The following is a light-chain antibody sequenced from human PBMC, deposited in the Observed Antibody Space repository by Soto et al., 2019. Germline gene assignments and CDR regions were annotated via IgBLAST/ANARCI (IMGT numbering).Light chain of an antibody. Sequence: IQLPQSPSSLSASVVYRLTITFRSSQDISSALAWYQQKPGKAPKLLMNDASSLESGVPSRFSGSGSGTAFTLTIRSLQPEDFATYYCQQTYSTPPINCGQGTRLEIK. V-gene: IGKV1-13*02. CDR3: QQTYSTPPIN. CDR2: DAS. J-gene: IGKJ5*01. CDR1: QDISSA.